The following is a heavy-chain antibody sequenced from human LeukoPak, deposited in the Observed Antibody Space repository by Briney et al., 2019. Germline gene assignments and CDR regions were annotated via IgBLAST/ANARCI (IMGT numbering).Heavy chain of an antibody. CDR3: ARDLGFGELSPVVY. CDR1: GYTFTGYY. V-gene: IGHV1-2*02. Sequence: GASVKVSCTASGYTFTGYYMHWVRQAPGQGLEWMGWINPNSGGTNYAQKFQGRVTMTRDTSISTAYMELSRLKSDDTAVYYCARDLGFGELSPVVYWGQGTLVTVSS. J-gene: IGHJ4*02. D-gene: IGHD3-10*01. CDR2: INPNSGGT.